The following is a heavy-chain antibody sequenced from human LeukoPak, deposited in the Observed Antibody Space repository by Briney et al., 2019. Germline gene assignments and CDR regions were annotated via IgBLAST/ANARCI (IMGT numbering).Heavy chain of an antibody. V-gene: IGHV3-23*01. D-gene: IGHD6-13*01. CDR3: GKDRVIAATGRFSGLFDS. Sequence: PGGSLRLSCAASGFTFSSFAMSWVRQAPGEGLEWVSAISGSGGTTYYADSVKGRFTISRDNFKDTLYLQMNSLRAEDTAVYHCGKDRVIAATGRFSGLFDSWGQGTLVTVSS. J-gene: IGHJ4*02. CDR2: ISGSGGTT. CDR1: GFTFSSFA.